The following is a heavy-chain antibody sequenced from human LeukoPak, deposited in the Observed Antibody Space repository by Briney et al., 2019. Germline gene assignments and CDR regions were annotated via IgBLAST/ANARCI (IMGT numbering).Heavy chain of an antibody. J-gene: IGHJ3*02. CDR3: ARSGDSTGDAFDI. CDR1: GGSFSGYY. D-gene: IGHD3-22*01. V-gene: IGHV4-34*01. Sequence: SETLSLTCAVYGGSFSGYYWSWIRQPPGKGLEWIGSIYYSGSTYYNPSLKSRVTISVDTSKNQFSLKLSSVTAADTAVYYCARSGDSTGDAFDIWGQGTMVTVSS. CDR2: IYYSGST.